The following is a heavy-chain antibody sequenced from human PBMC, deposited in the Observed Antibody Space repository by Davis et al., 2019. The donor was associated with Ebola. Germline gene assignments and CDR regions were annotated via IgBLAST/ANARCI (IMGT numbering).Heavy chain of an antibody. CDR2: IYYSGST. Sequence: MPSETLSLTCTVSGGSISSGGYYWSWIRQHPGKGLEWIGYIYYSGSTYYNPSLKSRVTISVDTSKNQFSLKLSSVTAADTAVYYCARGDVVYAKGPYGMDVWGQGTTVTVSS. J-gene: IGHJ6*02. V-gene: IGHV4-31*03. CDR1: GGSISSGGYY. D-gene: IGHD2-8*02. CDR3: ARGDVVYAKGPYGMDV.